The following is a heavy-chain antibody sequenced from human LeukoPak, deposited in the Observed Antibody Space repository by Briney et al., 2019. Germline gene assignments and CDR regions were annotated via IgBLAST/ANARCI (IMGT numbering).Heavy chain of an antibody. CDR3: ARDGEDGVCDY. D-gene: IGHD3-10*01. CDR1: GFTFPDYA. CDR2: ISWNSGSR. Sequence: GGSLRLSCVASGFTFPDYAMHWVRQPPGKGLEWVSGISWNSGSRGYADSVKGRFTISRDNAKNSLYLQMNSLRAEDTAVYYCARDGEDGVCDYWGQGTLVTVSS. J-gene: IGHJ4*02. V-gene: IGHV3-9*01.